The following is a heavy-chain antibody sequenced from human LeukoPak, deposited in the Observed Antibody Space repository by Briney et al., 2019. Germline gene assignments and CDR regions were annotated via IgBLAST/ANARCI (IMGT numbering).Heavy chain of an antibody. D-gene: IGHD3-22*01. J-gene: IGHJ5*02. CDR3: ASHRYDYDSSGYPMPNNWFDP. CDR2: IYPGDSDT. V-gene: IGHV5-51*01. Sequence: GESLKISCKGSGYSFTSYWIGWVRQMPGKGLEWMGIIYPGDSDTRYSPSFQGQVTISADKSISTAYLQWSSLKASDTAMYYCASHRYDYDSSGYPMPNNWFDPWGQGTLVTVSS. CDR1: GYSFTSYW.